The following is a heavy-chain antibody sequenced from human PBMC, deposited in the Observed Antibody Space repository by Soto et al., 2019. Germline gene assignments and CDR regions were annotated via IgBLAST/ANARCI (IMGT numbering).Heavy chain of an antibody. CDR3: VRTAGGRVRGALDI. CDR2: MSDDESKK. V-gene: IGHV3-30-3*01. Sequence: QEQLVESGGGVVQPGRSLRLSCVASGFTFRSYGMHWVRQAPGKGLEGVAVMSDDESKKYYADSVKGRFTISRDNSKNTLFLQMDTLISEDTAVYYCVRTAGGRVRGALDIWGQGTMVTVSS. J-gene: IGHJ3*02. CDR1: GFTFRSYG. D-gene: IGHD6-13*01.